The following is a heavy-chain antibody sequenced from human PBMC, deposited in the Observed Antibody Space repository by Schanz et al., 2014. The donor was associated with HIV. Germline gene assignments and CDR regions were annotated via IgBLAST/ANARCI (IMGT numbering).Heavy chain of an antibody. CDR2: MSWNRRRI. CDR1: GFTLEDYA. Sequence: EVQLMESGGGLVQPGRSLRLSCAASGFTLEDYAMHWVRQAPGKGLEWASGMSWNRRRIGYGDAVKGRFTISRDNANNVVYLEMNGLRVEDTALYYCAKGIMGATEYYYGMDVWGQGTMVTVSS. J-gene: IGHJ6*02. D-gene: IGHD1-26*01. CDR3: AKGIMGATEYYYGMDV. V-gene: IGHV3-9*01.